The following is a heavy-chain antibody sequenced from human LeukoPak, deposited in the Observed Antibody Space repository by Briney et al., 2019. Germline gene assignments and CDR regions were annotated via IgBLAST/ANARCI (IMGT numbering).Heavy chain of an antibody. Sequence: LVKVSCKASGGTLSTHAISWVRQAPGQGLEWMGGITPIFGRANYAQKFQGRVTITTEESTSTAYMELSSLRSEDTAVYYCARVHCTSTVCYTGWFDPWGQGTLVTVSS. V-gene: IGHV1-69*05. CDR1: GGTLSTHA. J-gene: IGHJ5*02. CDR2: ITPIFGRA. D-gene: IGHD2-2*02. CDR3: ARVHCTSTVCYTGWFDP.